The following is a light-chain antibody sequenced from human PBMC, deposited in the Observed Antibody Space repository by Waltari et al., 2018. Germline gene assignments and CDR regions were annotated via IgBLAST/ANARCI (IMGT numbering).Light chain of an antibody. J-gene: IGKJ4*01. Sequence: DIQMTQSPSSVSASVGDRVTINCRASQDIGSWLAWYQHKPGKAPKLLVYVATNLQSGVPSRFSGSGSGTDFTLPISGLQADDSAIYYCQQAKNFPAVSFGGGTKVEIK. V-gene: IGKV1-12*01. CDR3: QQAKNFPAVS. CDR2: VAT. CDR1: QDIGSW.